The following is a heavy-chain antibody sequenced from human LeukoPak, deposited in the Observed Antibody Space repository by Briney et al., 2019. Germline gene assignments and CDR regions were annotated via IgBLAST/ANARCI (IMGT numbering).Heavy chain of an antibody. CDR3: ARGLCGGDCYDY. Sequence: PGGSLRLSCAASGFTFSSYWMNWVRQAPGKGLEWVSSISSSSNYIYYADSVKGRFTISRDNAKNSVDLQMNSLRADDTAVYYCARGLCGGDCYDYWGQGTLVTVSS. J-gene: IGHJ4*02. D-gene: IGHD2-21*01. V-gene: IGHV3-21*01. CDR2: ISSSSNYI. CDR1: GFTFSSYW.